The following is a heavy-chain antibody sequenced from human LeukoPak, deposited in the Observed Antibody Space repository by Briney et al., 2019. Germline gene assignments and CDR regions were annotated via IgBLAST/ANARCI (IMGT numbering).Heavy chain of an antibody. CDR3: ARDRIYYDILTGYLPLDY. D-gene: IGHD3-9*01. J-gene: IGHJ4*02. Sequence: GGSLRLSCAASGFTFSDFWMTWVRQAPGKGLEWVANIKQDGSEKFYVDSVKGRSTISRDNSKTSLYLQMSSLRAEDTAVYFCARDRIYYDILTGYLPLDYWGRGTLVAVSS. CDR1: GFTFSDFW. V-gene: IGHV3-7*01. CDR2: IKQDGSEK.